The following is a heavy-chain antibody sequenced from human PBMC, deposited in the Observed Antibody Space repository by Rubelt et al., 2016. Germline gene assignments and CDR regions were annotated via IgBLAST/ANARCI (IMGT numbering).Heavy chain of an antibody. CDR2: INHSGST. D-gene: IGHD5-18*01. V-gene: IGHV4-34*01. CDR1: GSFSGYY. Sequence: GSFSGYYWSWIRQPPGKGLEWIGEINHSGSTNYNPSLKSRVTISVDTSKNQFSLKLSSVTAADTAVYYCARVELWLPGNGMDVWGQGTTVTVSS. CDR3: ARVELWLPGNGMDV. J-gene: IGHJ6*02.